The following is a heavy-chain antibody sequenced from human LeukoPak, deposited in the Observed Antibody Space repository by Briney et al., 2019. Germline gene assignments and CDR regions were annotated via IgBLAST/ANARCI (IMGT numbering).Heavy chain of an antibody. CDR1: GFTFSSYT. V-gene: IGHV3-21*01. CDR3: ARHVVAVGFDY. CDR2: ITSSSTYI. D-gene: IGHD3-22*01. Sequence: GGSLRLSCAASGFTFSSYTMNWVRQAPGKGLDWVSSITSSSTYIYYADSVKGRFTISRDNAQNSLYLQMSSLRAKDTAVYYCARHVVAVGFDYWGQGTLVTVSS. J-gene: IGHJ4*02.